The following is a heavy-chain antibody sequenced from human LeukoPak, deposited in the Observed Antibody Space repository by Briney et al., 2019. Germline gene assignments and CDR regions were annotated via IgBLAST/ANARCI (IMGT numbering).Heavy chain of an antibody. CDR1: GFTFSNYA. D-gene: IGHD5-18*01. J-gene: IGHJ4*02. CDR3: ARAWTGYSYGDY. CDR2: ISVGGTTT. Sequence: GGSLRLSCVASGFTFSNYAMSWIRQAPGKGLGWGSSISVGGTTTYYADSVKGRFSISRDNSENTLYLQMNGLRAEDTAVYYCARAWTGYSYGDYWGQGTLVTVSS. V-gene: IGHV3-23*01.